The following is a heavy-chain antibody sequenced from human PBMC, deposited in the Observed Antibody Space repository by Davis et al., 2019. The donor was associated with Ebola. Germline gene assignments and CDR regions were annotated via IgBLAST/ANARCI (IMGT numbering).Heavy chain of an antibody. J-gene: IGHJ6*02. Sequence: GGSLRLSCAASGFTFSSYWMSWVRQAPGKGLEWVANIKQDGSEKYYVDSVKGRFTISRDNAKNSLYLQMNSLRDEDTAVYYCASSIDYYGSGSYYQPLHYYYYGMDVWGQGTTVTVSS. CDR3: ASSIDYYGSGSYYQPLHYYYYGMDV. CDR1: GFTFSSYW. V-gene: IGHV3-7*01. CDR2: IKQDGSEK. D-gene: IGHD3-10*01.